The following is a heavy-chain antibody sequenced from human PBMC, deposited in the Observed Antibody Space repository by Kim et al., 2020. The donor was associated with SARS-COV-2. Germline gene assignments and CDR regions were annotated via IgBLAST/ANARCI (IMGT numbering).Heavy chain of an antibody. D-gene: IGHD3-22*01. CDR2: IYYSGST. J-gene: IGHJ6*02. CDR3: AREYYDSSIHYFYGMDV. V-gene: IGHV4-59*13. CDR1: GGSISSYY. Sequence: SETLSLTCTVSGGSISSYYWSWIRQPPGKGLEWIGYIYYSGSTNYNPSLKSRVTLSVDTSKNQFSLKLSSVTAADTAVYYCAREYYDSSIHYFYGMDVWGQGTTVTVSS.